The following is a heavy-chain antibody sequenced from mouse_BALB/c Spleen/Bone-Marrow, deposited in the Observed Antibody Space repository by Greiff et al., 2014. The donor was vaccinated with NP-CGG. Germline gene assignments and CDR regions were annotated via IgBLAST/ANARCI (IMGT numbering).Heavy chain of an antibody. J-gene: IGHJ4*01. CDR1: GYTFTEYT. D-gene: IGHD2-3*01. CDR3: ARGDGYYVYAMDY. Sequence: VQLQQSGPELVKPGASVKISCKTSGYTFTEYTMHWVKQSHGKSLEWIGSINPNNGGTNYNQKFKGKATLTVDKSSSTAHMEFRSLTSEDSAVYYCARGDGYYVYAMDYWGQGTSVTVSS. CDR2: INPNNGGT. V-gene: IGHV1-18*01.